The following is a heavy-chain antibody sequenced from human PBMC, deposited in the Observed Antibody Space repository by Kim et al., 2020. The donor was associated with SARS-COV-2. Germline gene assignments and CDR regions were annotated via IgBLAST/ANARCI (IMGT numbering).Heavy chain of an antibody. CDR1: GFTFSRYW. J-gene: IGHJ1*01. CDR2: ISQDGSEK. V-gene: IGHV3-7*05. D-gene: IGHD3-22*01. CDR3: ARHYYDSSAYQPLQH. Sequence: GGSLRLSCAASGFTFSRYWMSWVRQAPGKGLEWVTHISQDGSEKYYADSVKGRFSISRDNAKNSLYLQMNGLRAEDTAVYYCARHYYDSSAYQPLQHWC.